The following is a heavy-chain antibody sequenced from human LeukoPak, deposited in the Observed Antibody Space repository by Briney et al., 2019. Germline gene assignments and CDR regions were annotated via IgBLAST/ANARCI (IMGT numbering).Heavy chain of an antibody. CDR3: AKDLRVSMTTVTNYYSDY. CDR1: GFTFSSYG. J-gene: IGHJ4*02. CDR2: IRYDGSNK. D-gene: IGHD4-17*01. V-gene: IGHV3-30*02. Sequence: GGSLRLSCAASGFTFSSYGMHRVRQAPGKGLEWVAFIRYDGSNKYYADSVKGRFTISRDNSKNTLYLQMNSLRAEDTAVYYCAKDLRVSMTTVTNYYSDYWGQGTLVTVSS.